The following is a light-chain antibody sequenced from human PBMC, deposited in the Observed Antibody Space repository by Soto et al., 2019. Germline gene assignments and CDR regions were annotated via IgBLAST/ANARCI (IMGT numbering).Light chain of an antibody. J-gene: IGKJ1*01. CDR3: QQYGASPET. V-gene: IGKV3-15*01. CDR2: GAS. Sequence: EVVMTQSPATLSVSPGERATLSCRASQSVSRNLAWYQQKPGQAPRLLIYGASTRATGIPARFSGSGSGTGFTLTVSRLEPEDFAVYYCQQYGASPETFGQGTKVDIK. CDR1: QSVSRN.